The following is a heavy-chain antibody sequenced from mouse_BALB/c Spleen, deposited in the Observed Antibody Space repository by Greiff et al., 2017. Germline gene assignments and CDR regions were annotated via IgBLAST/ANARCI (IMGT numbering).Heavy chain of an antibody. CDR2: INPSTGYT. V-gene: IGHV1-7*01. Sequence: QVQLQQSGAELAKPGASVKMSCKASGYTFTSYWMHWVKQRPGQGLEWIGYINPSTGYTEYNQKFKDKATLTADKSSSTAYMQLSSLTSEDSAVYYCARSPNWDVYWYFDVWGAGTTVTVSS. CDR3: ARSPNWDVYWYFDV. D-gene: IGHD4-1*01. J-gene: IGHJ1*01. CDR1: GYTFTSYW.